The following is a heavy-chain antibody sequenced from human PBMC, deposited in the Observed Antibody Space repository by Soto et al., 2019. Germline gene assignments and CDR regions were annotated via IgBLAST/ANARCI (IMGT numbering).Heavy chain of an antibody. V-gene: IGHV1-69*12. Sequence: QVQLVQSGAEVKKPESSVKVSCKAPGGTFSTYAISWVRQAPGQGLEWMGGIIPMFGTANYAQRFQDSVTITANESKNTVYMELSSLRSEDTAVYFCASGIQLWLRRINNGYSGWGQGTLVTVSS. CDR2: IIPMFGTA. CDR3: ASGIQLWLRRINNGYSG. CDR1: GGTFSTYA. D-gene: IGHD5-18*01. J-gene: IGHJ1*01.